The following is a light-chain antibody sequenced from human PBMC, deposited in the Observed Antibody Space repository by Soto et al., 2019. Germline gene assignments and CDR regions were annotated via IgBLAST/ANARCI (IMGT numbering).Light chain of an antibody. CDR1: SSDVGDYNY. CDR2: EVS. V-gene: IGLV2-14*01. J-gene: IGLJ1*01. CDR3: CSYAGSYTHV. Sequence: QSVLTQPASVSGSPGQSITISCTGTSSDVGDYNYVSWYQQHPGKAPKLMIYEVSNRPSGVSNRFSGSKSGNTASLTISGLQAEDEADYYCCSYAGSYTHVFGTGTKVTVL.